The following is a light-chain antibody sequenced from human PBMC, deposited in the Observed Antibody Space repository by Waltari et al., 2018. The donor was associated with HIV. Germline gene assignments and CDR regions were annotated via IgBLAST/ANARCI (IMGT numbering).Light chain of an antibody. V-gene: IGLV4-69*01. CDR1: SGHSSFA. CDR2: VNSDGSH. CDR3: QTCGTNIWV. Sequence: QLVLTQSPSASASLGASVKLTCTLSSGHSSFAIAWHQQQPEKGPRFLMKVNSDGSHTKGSGIPDRFSGSSPGAERYLTITSLQSEDEADYYCQTCGTNIWVFGGGTKLTVL. J-gene: IGLJ3*02.